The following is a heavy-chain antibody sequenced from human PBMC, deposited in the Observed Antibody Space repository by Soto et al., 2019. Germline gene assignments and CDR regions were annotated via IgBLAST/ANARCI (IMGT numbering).Heavy chain of an antibody. V-gene: IGHV6-1*01. J-gene: IGHJ3*02. CDR1: GDSVSSNSAA. CDR3: ARDNWCTNGVCDAFDI. D-gene: IGHD2-8*01. Sequence: QSQTLSLTCAISGDSVSSNSAAWNWIRQSPSRGLEWLGRTYYRSKWYNDYAVSVKSRITINPDTSKNQFSLQLNSVTPEDTAVYYCARDNWCTNGVCDAFDIWGQGTMVTVSS. CDR2: TYYRSKWYN.